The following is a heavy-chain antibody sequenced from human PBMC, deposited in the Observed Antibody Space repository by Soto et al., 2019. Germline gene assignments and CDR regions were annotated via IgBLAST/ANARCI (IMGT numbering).Heavy chain of an antibody. Sequence: PGGSLRLSCAASGFTFTTYAIHWVRQAPGKGLGWVAVISNDGSKKAYADSVKGRFNVSRDNSKNTVYLQMNSLRGDDTAVYYCARSIAVAGLDYWGQGTLVTVSS. CDR1: GFTFTTYA. J-gene: IGHJ4*02. CDR3: ARSIAVAGLDY. V-gene: IGHV3-30-3*01. D-gene: IGHD6-19*01. CDR2: ISNDGSKK.